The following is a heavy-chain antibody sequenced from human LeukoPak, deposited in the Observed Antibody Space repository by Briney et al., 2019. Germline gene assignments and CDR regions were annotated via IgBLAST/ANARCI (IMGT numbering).Heavy chain of an antibody. D-gene: IGHD3-16*02. V-gene: IGHV3-23*01. CDR3: ARHDSFIPY. Sequence: GGSLRLSCAASGFTFSDYAMRWVRQAAGKGLEWVSGISDTGRRTYYTDSVQGRFTISRDESKKTVYLLMNTLRAEDTAAYFCARHDSFIPYWGQGTLVTVSS. CDR2: ISDTGRRT. CDR1: GFTFSDYA. J-gene: IGHJ4*02.